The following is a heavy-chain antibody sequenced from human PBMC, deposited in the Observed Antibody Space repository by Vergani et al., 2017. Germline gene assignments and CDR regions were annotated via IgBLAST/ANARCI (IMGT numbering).Heavy chain of an antibody. V-gene: IGHV3-30*04. D-gene: IGHD6-19*01. Sequence: QVQLVESGGGVVQPGRSLRLSCAASGFTFSSYAMHWVRQAPGKGLEWVAVISYDGSNKYYADSVRGRFTISRDNSKNTLYLQMNSLRAEDTAVYYCARAGAVAAPDYWGQGTLVTVSS. CDR1: GFTFSSYA. CDR3: ARAGAVAAPDY. J-gene: IGHJ4*02. CDR2: ISYDGSNK.